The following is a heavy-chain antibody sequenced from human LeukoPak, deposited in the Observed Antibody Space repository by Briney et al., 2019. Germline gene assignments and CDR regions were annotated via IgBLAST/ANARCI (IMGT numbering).Heavy chain of an antibody. CDR2: IYPGDSDT. D-gene: IGHD6-19*01. CDR3: ARQEGAVATENWFDP. CDR1: GYIFTSYW. J-gene: IGHJ5*02. V-gene: IGHV5-51*01. Sequence: PGESLKISCKGSGYIFTSYWIGWVRQMPGKGLEWTGIIYPGDSDTRYSPSFQGQVTISADKSTRTAYLQWSSLKASDTAMYSCARQEGAVATENWFDPWGQGTLVTVSS.